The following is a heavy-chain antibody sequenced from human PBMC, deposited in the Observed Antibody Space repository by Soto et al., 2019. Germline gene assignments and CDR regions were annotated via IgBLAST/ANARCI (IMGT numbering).Heavy chain of an antibody. CDR3: ANSLSFDPVRGGAFDI. CDR1: GFTFSSYG. V-gene: IGHV3-30*18. J-gene: IGHJ3*02. Sequence: ESGGGVVQPGRSLRLSCAASGFTFSSYGMHWVRQAPGKGLEWVAVISYDGSNKYYADSVKGRFTISRDNSKNTLYLQMNSLRAEDTAVYYCANSLSFDPVRGGAFDIWGQGTMVTVSS. CDR2: ISYDGSNK. D-gene: IGHD3-10*01.